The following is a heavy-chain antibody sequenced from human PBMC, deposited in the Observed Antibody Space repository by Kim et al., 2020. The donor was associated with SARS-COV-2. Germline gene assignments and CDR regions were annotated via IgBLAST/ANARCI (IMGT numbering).Heavy chain of an antibody. CDR3: ARDSGLCDYYDSSGYCRTLYYYGMDV. V-gene: IGHV4-61*01. CDR2: IYYSGST. Sequence: SETLSLTCTVSGGSVSSGSYYWSWIRQPPGKGLEWIGYIYYSGSTNYNPSLKSRVTISVDTSKNQFSLKLSSVTAADTAVYYCARDSGLCDYYDSSGYCRTLYYYGMDVWGQGTTVTVSS. CDR1: GGSVSSGSYY. D-gene: IGHD3-22*01. J-gene: IGHJ6*02.